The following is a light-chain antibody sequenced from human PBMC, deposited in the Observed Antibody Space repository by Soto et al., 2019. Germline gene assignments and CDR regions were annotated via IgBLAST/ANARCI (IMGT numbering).Light chain of an antibody. CDR3: QQYETSLPWT. Sequence: EIVLTQSPGTLSLFPGERATHSCRASQSVSSTYLAWYQQKPGQAPRLLIYGVSSRATGIPDRFSGSGSGTDFTLTISRLEPEDFAVYYCQQYETSLPWTFGQGTKV. J-gene: IGKJ1*01. V-gene: IGKV3-20*01. CDR1: QSVSSTY. CDR2: GVS.